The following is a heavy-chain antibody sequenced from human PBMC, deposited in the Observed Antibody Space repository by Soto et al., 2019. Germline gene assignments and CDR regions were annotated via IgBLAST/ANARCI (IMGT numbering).Heavy chain of an antibody. V-gene: IGHV4-59*02. CDR1: VGSVSSYY. CDR2: IYYSGST. D-gene: IGHD6-13*01. Sequence: PSETLSLTCTVSVGSVSSYYWSWIREPPGKGLEWIGYIYYSGSTNYNPSLKSRVTISVDTSKNQFSLKLSSVTAADTAVYYCAREVDSSSWANWFDPWGQGTLVTVSS. J-gene: IGHJ5*02. CDR3: AREVDSSSWANWFDP.